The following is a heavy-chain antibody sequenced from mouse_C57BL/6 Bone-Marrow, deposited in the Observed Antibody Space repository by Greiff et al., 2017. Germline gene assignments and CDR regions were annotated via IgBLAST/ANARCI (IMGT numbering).Heavy chain of an antibody. J-gene: IGHJ2*01. CDR1: GYTFTSYW. CDR3: AREGTVVPFDY. CDR2: IDPSDSYT. V-gene: IGHV1-59*01. Sequence: VKLQQPGAELVRPGTSVKLSCKASGYTFTSYWMHWVKQRPGQGLEWIGVIDPSDSYTNYNQKFKGKATLTVDTSSSTAYMQLSSLTSEDSAVYYCAREGTVVPFDYWGQGTTLTVSS. D-gene: IGHD1-1*01.